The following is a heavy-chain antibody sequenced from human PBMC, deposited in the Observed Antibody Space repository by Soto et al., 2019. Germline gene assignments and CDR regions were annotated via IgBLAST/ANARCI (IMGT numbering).Heavy chain of an antibody. Sequence: QVQLVQSGAEVKKPGSSVKVSCKASGGTFSSYAISWVRQAPGQGLEWMGGIIPIFGTANYAQKFQGRVTITAGESTSTAYMELSSLRSEDTAVYYCARDLGINYYDSSGYWYYYGMDVWGQGTTVTVSS. V-gene: IGHV1-69*12. CDR3: ARDLGINYYDSSGYWYYYGMDV. J-gene: IGHJ6*02. CDR1: GGTFSSYA. CDR2: IIPIFGTA. D-gene: IGHD3-22*01.